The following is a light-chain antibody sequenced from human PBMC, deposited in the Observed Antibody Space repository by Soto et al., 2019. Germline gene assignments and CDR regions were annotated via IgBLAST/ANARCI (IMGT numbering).Light chain of an antibody. V-gene: IGKV1-16*01. Sequence: DIQMTQSPSSLSASVGDRVTITCRASQDISNYLAWFQQKPGKAPQSLIYAASRLHSGVPSRFSGSGSGTDFTLTINSLQPEDFATYYCQHYDGYPQTFGQGTRVEI. CDR1: QDISNY. J-gene: IGKJ5*01. CDR2: AAS. CDR3: QHYDGYPQT.